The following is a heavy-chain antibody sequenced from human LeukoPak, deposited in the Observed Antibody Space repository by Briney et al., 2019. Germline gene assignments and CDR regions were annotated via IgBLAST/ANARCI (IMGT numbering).Heavy chain of an antibody. V-gene: IGHV3-23*01. J-gene: IGHJ4*02. CDR1: GFTFSSYA. Sequence: GGSLRLSCAASGFTFSSYAMSWVRQAPGKGLEWVSVFSASGRNTYYADSVKGRLNISRDNSKNTLYLQMNSLRDEDTAVYYCANPITLVRGVIIGDYWGQGTLVAVSS. CDR2: FSASGRNT. CDR3: ANPITLVRGVIIGDY. D-gene: IGHD3-10*01.